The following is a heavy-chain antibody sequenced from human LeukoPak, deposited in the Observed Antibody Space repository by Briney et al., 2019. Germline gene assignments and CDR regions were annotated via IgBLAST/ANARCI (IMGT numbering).Heavy chain of an antibody. CDR3: AREPYLHYLDY. V-gene: IGHV4-59*01. Sequence: PSETLSLTCTVSGGSISSYYWSWIRQPPGKGLEWIGYIYYSGSTNYNPSLKSRVTISVDTSKNQFSLKLSSVTAADTAVYYCAREPYLHYLDYWGQGTLVTVSS. J-gene: IGHJ4*02. D-gene: IGHD2-21*01. CDR2: IYYSGST. CDR1: GGSISSYY.